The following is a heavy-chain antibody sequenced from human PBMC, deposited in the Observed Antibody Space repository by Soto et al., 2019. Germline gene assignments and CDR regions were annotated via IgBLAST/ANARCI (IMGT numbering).Heavy chain of an antibody. CDR2: INPSGGTA. D-gene: IGHD3-22*01. V-gene: IGHV1-46*01. CDR1: GYTFSNHY. Sequence: QVQLVQSGAEVTRPAASVKISCEASGYTFSNHYIHWVRQAPGQGLEWIGIINPSGGTASNAQKIQGRVTMTRDTSASTAYLMLSSLTSGDTAVYYCAREGSYYFDSRNDYWGQGTLVTVSS. J-gene: IGHJ4*02. CDR3: AREGSYYFDSRNDY.